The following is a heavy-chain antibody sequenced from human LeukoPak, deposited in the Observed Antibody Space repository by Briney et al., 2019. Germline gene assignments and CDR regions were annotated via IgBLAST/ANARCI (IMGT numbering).Heavy chain of an antibody. J-gene: IGHJ6*03. CDR3: ARDFSSASWTYFYYYMDV. CDR1: GYFITTGYH. Sequence: SETLSLTCTVSGYFITTGYHWGWIRQPPGKGLEWIGYIVHNGNNYYNPSLKSRVTISVDTSRNQFSLKLSSVTAADTAVYYCARDFSSASWTYFYYYMDVWGKGTTVTVSS. CDR2: IVHNGNN. D-gene: IGHD2-2*01. V-gene: IGHV4-38-2*02.